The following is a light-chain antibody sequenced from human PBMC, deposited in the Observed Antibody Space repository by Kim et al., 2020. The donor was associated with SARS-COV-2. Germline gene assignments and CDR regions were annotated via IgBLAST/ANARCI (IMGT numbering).Light chain of an antibody. V-gene: IGLV1-47*02. CDR2: SNN. Sequence: GQRVTMSCSGSSANSGSNYVYWYQRLPGTAPKLLIYSNNQRPSGVPDRFSGSKSGTSASLAISGLRSEDEADYYCAAWDDSLSGWVFGGGTQLTVL. CDR1: SANSGSNY. CDR3: AAWDDSLSGWV. J-gene: IGLJ3*02.